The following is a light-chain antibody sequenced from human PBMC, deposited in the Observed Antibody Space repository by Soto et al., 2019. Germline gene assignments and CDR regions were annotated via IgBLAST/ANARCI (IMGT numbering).Light chain of an antibody. CDR2: EVS. Sequence: QSALTQPPSASGSPGQPVTISCTGTSSDVGGYNYVSWYQQHPGKAPKLMIYEVSKRPSGVPDRFSGSKSDNTASLTVSGLQAEDEADYYCSSYAGSNNFVFGTGTKLTVL. CDR3: SSYAGSNNFV. CDR1: SSDVGGYNY. V-gene: IGLV2-8*01. J-gene: IGLJ1*01.